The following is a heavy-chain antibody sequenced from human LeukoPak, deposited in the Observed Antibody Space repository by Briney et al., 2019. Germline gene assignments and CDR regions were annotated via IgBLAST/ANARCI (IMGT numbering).Heavy chain of an antibody. CDR2: ISGSSGST. Sequence: PGGSLRLSCAASGFTFSSYAMSWVRQAPGKGLEWVSAISGSSGSTYYADSVKGRFTISRDNSKNTLYLQMNSLRAEDTAVYYCARGGPFGGVIAEYYFDYWGQGTLVTVSS. CDR3: ARGGPFGGVIAEYYFDY. V-gene: IGHV3-23*01. D-gene: IGHD3-16*02. CDR1: GFTFSSYA. J-gene: IGHJ4*02.